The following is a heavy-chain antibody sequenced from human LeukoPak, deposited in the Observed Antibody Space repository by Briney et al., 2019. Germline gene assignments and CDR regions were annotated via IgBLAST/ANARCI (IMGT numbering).Heavy chain of an antibody. Sequence: SETLSLTCAVYDGSFSGYYWSWIRQPPGKGLEWIGEISHRGSSNYKSSLKSRVTILVDTSKNQSSLNLRSVTAADTAVYYCVGICLGNNAFDIGGQGTMVTVSS. CDR1: DGSFSGYY. CDR2: ISHRGSS. CDR3: VGICLGNNAFDI. D-gene: IGHD7-27*01. J-gene: IGHJ3*02. V-gene: IGHV4-34*01.